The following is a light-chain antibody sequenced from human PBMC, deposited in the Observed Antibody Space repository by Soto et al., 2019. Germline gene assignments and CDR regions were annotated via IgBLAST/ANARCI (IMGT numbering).Light chain of an antibody. CDR2: GAS. V-gene: IGKV3-15*01. CDR1: QSVSSN. CDR3: QQYENWPRT. Sequence: MTLSQATLSGSPGERATLSCRASQSVSSNLAWYQQKPGQAPRLLIYGASTRATGIPDRFSGSGSGTDFTLTISGLQSDDFALYYCQQYENWPRTFGQGTKVDIK. J-gene: IGKJ1*01.